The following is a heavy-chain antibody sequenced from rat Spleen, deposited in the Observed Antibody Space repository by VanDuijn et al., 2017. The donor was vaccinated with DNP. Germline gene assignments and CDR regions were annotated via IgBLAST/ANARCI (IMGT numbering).Heavy chain of an antibody. CDR3: ARWTRYFDY. J-gene: IGHJ2*01. CDR1: GYSITSNY. Sequence: EVQLQESGSGLVKTSQSLSLTCSVTGYSITSNYWGWIRKFPGNKLEYIGHISYSGSTNYNPSLKSRLSIPRDTSKNHFFLHLNSVTTEDTATYYCARWTRYFDYWGQGVMVTVSS. CDR2: ISYSGST. D-gene: IGHD1-7*01. V-gene: IGHV3-1*01.